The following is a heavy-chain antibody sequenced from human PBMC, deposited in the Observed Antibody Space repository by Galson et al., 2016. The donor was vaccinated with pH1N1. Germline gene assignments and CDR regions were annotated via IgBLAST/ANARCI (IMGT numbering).Heavy chain of an antibody. Sequence: SLRLSCAASGFTFDDYGMHWVRQAPGKGLEWVSSISWNTGSMAYADSVKGRFTISRDNAKNSLYLQMNSLRAEDTALYYCAKSSGWYGGWFDPWGQGTLGTVSS. CDR3: AKSSGWYGGWFDP. J-gene: IGHJ5*02. V-gene: IGHV3-9*01. D-gene: IGHD6-19*01. CDR1: GFTFDDYG. CDR2: ISWNTGSM.